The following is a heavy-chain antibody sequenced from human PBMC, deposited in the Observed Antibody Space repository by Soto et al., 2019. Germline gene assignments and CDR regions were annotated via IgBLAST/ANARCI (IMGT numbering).Heavy chain of an antibody. CDR2: IRSKAEGEIT. CDR1: GFAFVNAW. CDR3: TTDLGIYGMDV. Sequence: ERQLVKSGGGLVNPGGSHRLSCAASGFAFVNAWMRWVRQAPGKGLEWVGRIRSKAEGEITEYAAAVKGRFTISRDDSKDTMYLQMNSLKTEDTAVYSCTTDLGIYGMDVWGQGTTVTVSS. D-gene: IGHD1-26*01. V-gene: IGHV3-15*01. J-gene: IGHJ6*02.